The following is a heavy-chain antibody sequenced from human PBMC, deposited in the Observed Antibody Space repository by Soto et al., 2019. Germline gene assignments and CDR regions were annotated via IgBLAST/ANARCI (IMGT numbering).Heavy chain of an antibody. Sequence: ASVKVSCKASGGTFSSYTISWVRQAPGQGLEWMGRIIPILGIANYAQKFQGRVTITADKSTSTAYMELSSLRSEDTAVYYCARGPLATFSIFDIWGQGTMVTVSS. CDR2: IIPILGIA. V-gene: IGHV1-69*02. CDR1: GGTFSSYT. J-gene: IGHJ3*02. D-gene: IGHD5-12*01. CDR3: ARGPLATFSIFDI.